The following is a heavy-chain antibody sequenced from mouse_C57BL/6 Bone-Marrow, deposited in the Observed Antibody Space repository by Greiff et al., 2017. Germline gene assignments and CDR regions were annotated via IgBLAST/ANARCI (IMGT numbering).Heavy chain of an antibody. Sequence: QVQLQQSGAELVKPGASVKISCTASGYAFSSYWMNWVKQRPGKGLEWIGQIYPGDGDTNYNGKFKGKATLTADKSSSTAYMQLSSLTSEDSAVYFCAIYDLDYYAMDYWGQGTSVTVSS. J-gene: IGHJ4*01. CDR1: GYAFSSYW. D-gene: IGHD2-4*01. CDR3: AIYDLDYYAMDY. CDR2: IYPGDGDT. V-gene: IGHV1-80*01.